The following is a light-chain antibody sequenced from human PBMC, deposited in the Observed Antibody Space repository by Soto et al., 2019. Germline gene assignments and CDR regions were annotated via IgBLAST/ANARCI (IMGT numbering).Light chain of an antibody. CDR3: QQWKNWPPIT. Sequence: EIVLTQSPGTLSLSPGERATLSCRAVQSVSNNYLAWYQQKPGQAPRLLIFDSSNRATGVPVRFSGTGSGTVFTLTIGSLEPEDSALYYCQQWKNWPPITFGQGTRLEI. CDR2: DSS. CDR1: QSVSNNY. V-gene: IGKV3D-20*02. J-gene: IGKJ5*01.